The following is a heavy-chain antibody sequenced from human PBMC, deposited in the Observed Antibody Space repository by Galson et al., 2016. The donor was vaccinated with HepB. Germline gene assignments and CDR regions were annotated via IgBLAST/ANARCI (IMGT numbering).Heavy chain of an antibody. CDR2: INPINGDT. Sequence: SVKVSCKASGGTFRNYAVDWVRQAPGQGLEWMGRINPINGDTKYSQNLQDRVAMTTDTSISTAYMELSRLKSDDTAAYYCARSYTVDAPLDFWGQGALVTVSS. D-gene: IGHD2-2*02. J-gene: IGHJ4*02. CDR1: GGTFRNYA. CDR3: ARSYTVDAPLDF. V-gene: IGHV1-2*06.